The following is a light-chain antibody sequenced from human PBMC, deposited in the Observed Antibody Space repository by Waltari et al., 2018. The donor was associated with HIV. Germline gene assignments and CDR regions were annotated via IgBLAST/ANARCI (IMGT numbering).Light chain of an antibody. CDR2: EVS. CDR3: SSYAGSNNFVV. J-gene: IGLJ2*01. CDR1: SSDVGGYNF. V-gene: IGLV2-8*01. Sequence: QSALTQPPSASGSPGQSVTISCTGTSSDVGGYNFVSWYQQHPGKAPKLMSYEVSKRPSGVPDRFSGSKSGNPASLTVSGRQAEDEADYYCSSYAGSNNFVVFGGGTKLTVL.